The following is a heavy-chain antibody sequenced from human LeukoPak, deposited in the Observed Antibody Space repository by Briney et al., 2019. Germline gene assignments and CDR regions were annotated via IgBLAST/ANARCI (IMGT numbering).Heavy chain of an antibody. V-gene: IGHV4-59*08. CDR2: IYYSGRT. CDR3: ARQTGYNYAYFDQ. CDR1: GGSISSYY. J-gene: IGHJ4*02. D-gene: IGHD5-18*01. Sequence: SETLSLTCTVSGGSISSYYWSWIRQPPGKGLEWIGYIYYSGRTNYDPSLKSRVTISVDRSKNQFSLKLFAVTAADTAVYYCARQTGYNYAYFDQWGRGALVTVSS.